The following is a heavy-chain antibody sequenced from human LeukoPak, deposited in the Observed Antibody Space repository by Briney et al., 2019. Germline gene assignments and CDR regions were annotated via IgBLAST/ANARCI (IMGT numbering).Heavy chain of an antibody. CDR3: ARDPAVEMATITNEGSFDY. J-gene: IGHJ4*02. CDR2: IKQDGGEK. Sequence: GGSLRLSCAASGFTFSSYWMSWVRQAPGKGLEWVANIKQDGGEKYYVDSVKGRFTISRDNAKNSLYLQMNSLRAEDTAVYYCARDPAVEMATITNEGSFDYWGQGTLVTVSS. V-gene: IGHV3-7*01. D-gene: IGHD5-24*01. CDR1: GFTFSSYW.